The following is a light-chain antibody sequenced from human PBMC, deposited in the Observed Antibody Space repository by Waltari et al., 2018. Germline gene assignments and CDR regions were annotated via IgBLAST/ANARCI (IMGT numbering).Light chain of an antibody. V-gene: IGKV3-11*01. CDR1: QSVCSY. CDR3: HQCSNWPVT. J-gene: IGKJ5*01. CDR2: DAS. Sequence: EILLTQSPATLSLSRGETVTLSCRASQSVCSYLAWYQQTPGQATRPLIYDASNRATGVPARFSGSGSGTYFTLTISSLEPEDFAVYYCHQCSNWPVTFGQGTRLEIK.